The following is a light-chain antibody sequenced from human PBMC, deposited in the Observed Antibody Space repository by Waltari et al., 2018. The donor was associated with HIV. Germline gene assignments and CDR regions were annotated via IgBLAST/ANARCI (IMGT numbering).Light chain of an antibody. CDR1: ELGHKY. V-gene: IGLV3-1*01. Sequence: SSGLTQPPSVSVSPGQTASISCSGHELGHKYVSWYQQKPGQSPVLLIYKDTERHSGISERFSGSNARNTATRNNRGAQATDEAEYFCQALATWDSTSGVVFGTGTRVTVL. J-gene: IGLJ1*01. CDR2: KDT. CDR3: QALATWDSTSGVV.